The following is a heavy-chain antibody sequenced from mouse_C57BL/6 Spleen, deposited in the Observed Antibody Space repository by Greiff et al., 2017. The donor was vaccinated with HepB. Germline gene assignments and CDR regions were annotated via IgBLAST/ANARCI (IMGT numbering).Heavy chain of an antibody. D-gene: IGHD1-1*01. J-gene: IGHJ2*01. Sequence: QVQLQQSGAELVKPGASVKMSCKASGYTFTSYWITWVKQRPGQGLEWIGDIYPGSGSTNYNEKFKSKATLTVDTSSSTAYMQLSSLTSEDSAVYYCARLGWGTTVVATPDYWGQGTTLTVSS. V-gene: IGHV1-55*01. CDR2: IYPGSGST. CDR1: GYTFTSYW. CDR3: ARLGWGTTVVATPDY.